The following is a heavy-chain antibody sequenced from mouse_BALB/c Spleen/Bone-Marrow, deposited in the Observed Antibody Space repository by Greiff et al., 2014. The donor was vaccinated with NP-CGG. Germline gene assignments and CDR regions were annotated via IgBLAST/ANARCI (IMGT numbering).Heavy chain of an antibody. V-gene: IGHV1-9*01. Sequence: QVQLQQSGAELMKPGASVKISCKATGYTFSNCWIDWVKQRPGHGLEWIGEILPGSGTANYSEKFKGKATFTADTSSDTAYMQLSSLTSEDSALYYCARASVVPYYFDFWGQGTTLTVFS. D-gene: IGHD1-1*01. CDR1: GYTFSNCW. J-gene: IGHJ2*01. CDR3: ARASVVPYYFDF. CDR2: ILPGSGTA.